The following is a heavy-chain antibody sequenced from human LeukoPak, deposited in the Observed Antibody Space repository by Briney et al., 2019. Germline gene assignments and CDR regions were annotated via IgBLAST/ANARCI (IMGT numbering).Heavy chain of an antibody. CDR1: GFTFSSYA. J-gene: IGHJ6*03. CDR2: ISGSGGST. CDR3: AKAGTTVTTWFRVVWGAKGYMDV. Sequence: PGGSLRLSCAASGFTFSSYAMSWVRQAPGKGLEWVSAISGSGGSTYYADSVKGRFTISRDNSKNTLYLQMNSLRAEDTAVYYCAKAGTTVTTWFRVVWGAKGYMDVWGKGTTVTVSS. V-gene: IGHV3-23*01. D-gene: IGHD4-17*01.